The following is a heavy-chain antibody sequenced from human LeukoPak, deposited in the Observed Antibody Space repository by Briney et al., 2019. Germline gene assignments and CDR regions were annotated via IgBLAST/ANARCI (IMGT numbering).Heavy chain of an antibody. CDR1: GYTFTGYY. Sequence: ASVKVSCKASGYTFTGYYMHWVRQAPGQGLEWMGWINPNSGGTNYAQDFQGRVTMTRDTFITTAYMELSRLRSDDTAVYYCARRYFLSGNYYTDYWGQGTLVTVSS. V-gene: IGHV1-2*02. CDR3: ARRYFLSGNYYTDY. D-gene: IGHD3-10*01. J-gene: IGHJ4*02. CDR2: INPNSGGT.